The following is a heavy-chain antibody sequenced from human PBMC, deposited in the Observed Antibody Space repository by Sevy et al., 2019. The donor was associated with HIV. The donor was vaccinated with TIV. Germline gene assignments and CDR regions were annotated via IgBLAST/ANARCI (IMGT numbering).Heavy chain of an antibody. CDR1: GDAISGYY. J-gene: IGHJ6*02. D-gene: IGHD1-26*01. CDR3: ARPYSNYYYAMDV. CDR2: IYYSGST. V-gene: IGHV4-59*01. Sequence: SETLSLTCTVSGDAISGYYWSWIRQPPGKGLEWIGDIYYSGSTNYNPSPKSRVTISEDTSKNQFSLKLTSVTAADTAVYYCARPYSNYYYAMDVWGQGTTVTVSS.